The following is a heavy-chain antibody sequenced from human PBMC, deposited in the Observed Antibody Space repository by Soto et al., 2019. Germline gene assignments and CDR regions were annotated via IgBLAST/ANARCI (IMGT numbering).Heavy chain of an antibody. J-gene: IGHJ4*02. CDR3: ARVGYYGSGTYYSY. CDR1: GYTFSGYY. D-gene: IGHD3-10*01. Sequence: QVQLAQSGAEVKRPGASVKVSCKASGYTFSGYYMHWVRQAPGQGLEWMGWINPKSGATNYAKKFQGSVTMTRDTSISTVYLELSRLRFDDTALYYCARVGYYGSGTYYSYWGQGTLVTVSS. CDR2: INPKSGAT. V-gene: IGHV1-2*04.